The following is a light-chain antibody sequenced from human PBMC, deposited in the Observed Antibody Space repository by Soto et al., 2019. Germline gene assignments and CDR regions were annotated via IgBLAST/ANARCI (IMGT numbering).Light chain of an antibody. Sequence: QSVLTQPPSASGTPGQRVTISCSGSSSNIGSKTVNWYQQLPGTAPKVLIYSNNQRPSGISNRFSGSKSANTASLTISGLQAGDEADYFCTSYRSGTTPPYVFGSGTKLTVL. J-gene: IGLJ1*01. CDR3: TSYRSGTTPPYV. CDR2: SNN. CDR1: SSNIGSKT. V-gene: IGLV1-44*01.